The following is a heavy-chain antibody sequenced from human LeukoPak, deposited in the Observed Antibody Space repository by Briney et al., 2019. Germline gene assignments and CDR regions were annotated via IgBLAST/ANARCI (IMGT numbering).Heavy chain of an antibody. J-gene: IGHJ3*02. CDR1: GGSISSGGYY. D-gene: IGHD4-17*01. CDR2: IYFSGST. V-gene: IGHV4-31*11. CDR3: ARLVPDDYGDPDAYDI. Sequence: SGTLSLTCAVSGGSISSGGYYWSWIRQHPGKGLEWIGYIYFSGSTYYNPSLKSRVTISVDTSKNQFSLKLSSVTAADTAVYYCARLVPDDYGDPDAYDIWGQGTMVIVSS.